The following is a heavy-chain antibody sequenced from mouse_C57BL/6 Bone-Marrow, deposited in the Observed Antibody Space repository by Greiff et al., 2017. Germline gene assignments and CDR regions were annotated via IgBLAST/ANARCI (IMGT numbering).Heavy chain of an antibody. CDR1: GFTFNTYA. Sequence: EVQRVESGGGLVQPKGSLKLSCAASGFTFNTYAMHWVRQAPGKGLEWVARIRSKSSNYATYYADSVKDRFTISRDDSQSMLYLQMNDLKTEDTAMYYCVRDPSIYYYGSSYWYFDVWGTGTTVTVSS. V-gene: IGHV10-3*01. J-gene: IGHJ1*03. CDR3: VRDPSIYYYGSSYWYFDV. CDR2: IRSKSSNYAT. D-gene: IGHD1-1*01.